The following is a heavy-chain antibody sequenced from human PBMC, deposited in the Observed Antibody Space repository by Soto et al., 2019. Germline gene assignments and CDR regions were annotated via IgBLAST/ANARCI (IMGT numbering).Heavy chain of an antibody. CDR1: GYTFKSHD. CDR2: MNPNSGLP. D-gene: IGHD3-22*01. CDR3: ARGTHTSSYRDSGYWFDL. V-gene: IGHV1-8*01. J-gene: IGHJ5*02. Sequence: QVQLVQSGAEVRKPGASVKVSCRASGYTFKSHDINWVRQVPGQGLEWMGWMNPNSGLPGSTQRCQGRVAMTSDKSITTAYMELSNPTPDDTAVYYCARGTHTSSYRDSGYWFDLWGQGTLVTVSP.